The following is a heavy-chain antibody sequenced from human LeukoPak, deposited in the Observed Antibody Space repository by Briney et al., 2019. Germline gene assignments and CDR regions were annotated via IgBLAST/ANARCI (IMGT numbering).Heavy chain of an antibody. D-gene: IGHD2-8*01. CDR1: GGSISTNYY. CDR2: IYSSGTT. Sequence: SETLSLTCTVSGGSISTNYYWGWIRQPPGKGLERIGTIYSSGTTYYNPSLKSRVTISVDTSKNQFSLKLSSVTAADTAVYYCARGLLGYCTNGVCPNYYYMDVWGKGTTVTVSS. J-gene: IGHJ6*03. V-gene: IGHV4-39*07. CDR3: ARGLLGYCTNGVCPNYYYMDV.